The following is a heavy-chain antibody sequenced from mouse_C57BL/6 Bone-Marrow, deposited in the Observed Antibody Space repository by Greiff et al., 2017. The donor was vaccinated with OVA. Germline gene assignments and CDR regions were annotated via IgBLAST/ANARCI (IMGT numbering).Heavy chain of an antibody. V-gene: IGHV5-15*01. J-gene: IGHJ3*01. D-gene: IGHD2-4*01. CDR2: ISNLAYSI. CDR3: ARPYDYDVSWFAY. CDR1: GFTFSDYG. Sequence: EVMLVESGGGLVQPGGSLKLSCAASGFTFSDYGMAWVRQAPRKGPEWVAFISNLAYSIYYADTVTGRFTISRENAKNTLYLEMSSLRSEDTAMYYCARPYDYDVSWFAYWGQRTLVTVSA.